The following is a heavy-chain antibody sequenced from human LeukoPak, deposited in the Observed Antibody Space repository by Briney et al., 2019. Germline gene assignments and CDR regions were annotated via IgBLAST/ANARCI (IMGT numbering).Heavy chain of an antibody. Sequence: GGSLRLSCAASGFTFSSYAMNWVRQAPGKGLEWVSAISDSGDRTYYADSVKGRFTISRDNSKNTLYLQMNSLRAEDTAVYYCAKDHDSGYDYDYWGQGTLVTVSS. CDR1: GFTFSSYA. CDR3: AKDHDSGYDYDY. CDR2: ISDSGDRT. V-gene: IGHV3-23*01. D-gene: IGHD5-12*01. J-gene: IGHJ4*02.